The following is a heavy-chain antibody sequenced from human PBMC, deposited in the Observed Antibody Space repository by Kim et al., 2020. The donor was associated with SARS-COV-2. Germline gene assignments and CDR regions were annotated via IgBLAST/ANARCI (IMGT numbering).Heavy chain of an antibody. CDR3: ARALSRGYSYGYEDY. J-gene: IGHJ4*02. Sequence: GGSLRLSCAASGFTVSSNYMSWVRQAPGKGLEWVSVIYSGGSTYYADSVKGRFTIFSDNSKNTPYLQMNSLRAEDTAVYYCARALSRGYSYGYEDYWGQG. CDR2: IYSGGST. CDR1: GFTVSSNY. V-gene: IGHV3-53*01. D-gene: IGHD5-18*01.